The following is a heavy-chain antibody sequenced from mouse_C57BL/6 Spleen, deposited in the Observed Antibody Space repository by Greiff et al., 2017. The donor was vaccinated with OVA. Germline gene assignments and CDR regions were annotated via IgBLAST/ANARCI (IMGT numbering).Heavy chain of an antibody. CDR1: GYTFTSYW. V-gene: IGHV1-55*01. Sequence: VQLQQPGAELVKPGASVKMSCKASGYTFTSYWITWVKQRPGQGLEWIGDIYPGSGSTNYNEKFKSKATLTVDTSSSTAYMQLSSLTSEDSAVYYCARRGNWVPYAMDYWGQGTAVTVSS. D-gene: IGHD4-1*01. J-gene: IGHJ4*01. CDR2: IYPGSGST. CDR3: ARRGNWVPYAMDY.